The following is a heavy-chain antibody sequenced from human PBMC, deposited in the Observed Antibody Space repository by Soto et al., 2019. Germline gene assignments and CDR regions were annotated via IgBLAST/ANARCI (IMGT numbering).Heavy chain of an antibody. Sequence: PSETLSLTGSVSDDAISSYYWSWIRQPPGKGLEWIGFISYSGTTNYNPSLKSRVTMSVDTSNNQFSLNLRSVTAADTAVYYFAPKVWYVFWNGFTWLDPWGQGTLLTDSS. CDR3: APKVWYVFWNGFTWLDP. V-gene: IGHV4-59*01. J-gene: IGHJ5*02. CDR2: ISYSGTT. D-gene: IGHD3-3*01. CDR1: DDAISSYY.